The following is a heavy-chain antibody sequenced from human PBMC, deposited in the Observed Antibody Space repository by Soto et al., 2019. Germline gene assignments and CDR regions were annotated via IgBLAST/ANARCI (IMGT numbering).Heavy chain of an antibody. CDR2: IIPILGIA. V-gene: IGHV1-69*02. CDR3: AQLPTGVNYYYGMDV. Sequence: QVQLVQSGAEVKKPGSSLKVSCKASGGTFSSYTISWVRQAPGQGLEWMGRIIPILGIANYAQKFKGRVTITADKSTNTAYMELSILRSEDTAVYSCAQLPTGVNYYYGMDVWGQGTTVTVSS. CDR1: GGTFSSYT. J-gene: IGHJ6*02. D-gene: IGHD4-17*01.